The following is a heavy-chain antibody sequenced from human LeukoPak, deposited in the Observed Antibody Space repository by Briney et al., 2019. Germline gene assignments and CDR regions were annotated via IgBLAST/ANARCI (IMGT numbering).Heavy chain of an antibody. V-gene: IGHV1-2*02. CDR1: GYTFTGYY. J-gene: IGHJ5*02. CDR3: ARVPATVSWFDP. D-gene: IGHD1-14*01. Sequence: ASVKVSCKASGYTFTGYYMHWVRQAPGQGVEWMGWINPNSGGTNYAQKFQDRVTMTRDTSISTAYMELSRLRSDDTAVYYCARVPATVSWFDPLGQGTLVTVSS. CDR2: INPNSGGT.